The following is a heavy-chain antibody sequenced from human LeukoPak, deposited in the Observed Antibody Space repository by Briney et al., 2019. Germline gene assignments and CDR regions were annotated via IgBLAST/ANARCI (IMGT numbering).Heavy chain of an antibody. V-gene: IGHV1-2*02. Sequence: ASVKVSCKASGYTFTGYYMHWVRQAPGQGLEWMGWINPNSGGTNYAQKFQGRVTMTRDTSISTAYMELSRLRSDDTAVYYCARVLVPAGALWYYYYYMDVWGKGTTVTVSS. CDR2: INPNSGGT. CDR3: ARVLVPAGALWYYYYYMDV. J-gene: IGHJ6*03. D-gene: IGHD2-2*01. CDR1: GYTFTGYY.